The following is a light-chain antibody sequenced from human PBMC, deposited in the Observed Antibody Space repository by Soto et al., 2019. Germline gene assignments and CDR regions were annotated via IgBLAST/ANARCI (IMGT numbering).Light chain of an antibody. CDR3: TSYTSSSTRKV. CDR1: SSDVGGYTY. CDR2: EVT. Sequence: QSVLTQPASVSGSPGQSIAISCTGTSSDVGGYTYVSWYQQHPGKAPKLIIYEVTNRPSGVSNRFSGSKSGNTASLTISGLQAEDEADYYCTSYTSSSTRKVFGGGTKVTVL. V-gene: IGLV2-14*01. J-gene: IGLJ3*02.